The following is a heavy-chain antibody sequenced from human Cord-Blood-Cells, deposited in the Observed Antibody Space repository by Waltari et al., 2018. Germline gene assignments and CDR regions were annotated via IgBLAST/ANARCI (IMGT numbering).Heavy chain of an antibody. Sequence: QVQLVQSGAGVKKHGAAVQVSCKALGYTFTCYDNNWVRQATGQGLEWMGWMNPNSGNTGYAQKFQGRVTMTRNTSISTAYMELSSLRSEDTAVYYCARVNLDWFDPWGQGTLVTVSS. CDR1: GYTFTCYD. J-gene: IGHJ5*02. V-gene: IGHV1-8*01. CDR3: ARVNLDWFDP. CDR2: MNPNSGNT.